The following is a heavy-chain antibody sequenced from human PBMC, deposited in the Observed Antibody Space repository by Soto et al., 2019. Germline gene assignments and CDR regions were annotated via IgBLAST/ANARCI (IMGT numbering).Heavy chain of an antibody. Sequence: QVQLVESGGGVVQPGRSLRLSCAASGFTFSSYGMHWVRQAPGKGLEWVAVIWYDGSKKYSADSVKGRFTISRDNSKNTLYLQMSSLRAEDTAVYYCARDDPCSIAVAERGDFGYWGQGTLVTVSS. D-gene: IGHD6-19*01. CDR3: ARDDPCSIAVAERGDFGY. V-gene: IGHV3-33*01. J-gene: IGHJ4*02. CDR2: IWYDGSKK. CDR1: GFTFSSYG.